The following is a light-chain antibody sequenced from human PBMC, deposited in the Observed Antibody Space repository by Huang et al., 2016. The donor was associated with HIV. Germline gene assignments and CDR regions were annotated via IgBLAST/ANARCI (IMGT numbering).Light chain of an antibody. Sequence: EIVLTQSPATLSLSPGDRATLSCRASQSVGVYLAWYQQKPGQAPRLLIFEASNRATGIPYRFSGSGSGTDFTLTIDILQPDDFAIYYCQQRTKWPPVLTFGGGTRVEIK. J-gene: IGKJ4*01. CDR3: QQRTKWPPVLT. CDR2: EAS. V-gene: IGKV3-11*01. CDR1: QSVGVY.